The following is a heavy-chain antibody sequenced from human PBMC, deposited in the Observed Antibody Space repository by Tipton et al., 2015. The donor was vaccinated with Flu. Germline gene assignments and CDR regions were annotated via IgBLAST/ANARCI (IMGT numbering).Heavy chain of an antibody. Sequence: GLVKPSETLSLACTVSGVSISSEYWTWIRQSPGKGLEWIGYIYYSGTTNYNPSLKSRVNMSLDTSKNQLLLKLNSVTAADTATYYCARCLWYGELGGWFDPWGRGTLVTVSS. J-gene: IGHJ5*02. V-gene: IGHV4-59*01. CDR1: GVSISSEY. D-gene: IGHD2-21*01. CDR2: IYYSGTT. CDR3: ARCLWYGELGGWFDP.